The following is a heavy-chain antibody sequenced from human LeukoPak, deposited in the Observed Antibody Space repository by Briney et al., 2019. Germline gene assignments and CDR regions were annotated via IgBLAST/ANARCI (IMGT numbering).Heavy chain of an antibody. CDR2: IYSSGYT. CDR1: GGAIRSHY. D-gene: IGHD1/OR15-1a*01. J-gene: IGHJ4*02. CDR3: ARGEHSVDS. Sequence: SETLSLTCTVSGGAIRSHYWNWIRQPAGKGLEWIGRIYSSGYTNDNPSLKSRITMSVDMPKNQFSLRLNSATAADTAVYYCARGEHSVDSWGQGMLVAVSS. V-gene: IGHV4-4*07.